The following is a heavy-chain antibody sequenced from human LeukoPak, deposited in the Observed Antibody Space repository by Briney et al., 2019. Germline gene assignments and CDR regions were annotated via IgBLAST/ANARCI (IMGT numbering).Heavy chain of an antibody. CDR2: ISAYNGNT. CDR1: GYTFTSYG. Sequence: ASVKVSFKASGYTFTSYGISWVRQAPGQGLEWMGWISAYNGNTNYAQKLQGRVTMTTDTSTSTAYMELRSLRSDDTAVYYCARVGSGSYIPLPNSGFDYWGQGTLVTVSS. V-gene: IGHV1-18*01. J-gene: IGHJ4*02. CDR3: ARVGSGSYIPLPNSGFDY. D-gene: IGHD3-10*01.